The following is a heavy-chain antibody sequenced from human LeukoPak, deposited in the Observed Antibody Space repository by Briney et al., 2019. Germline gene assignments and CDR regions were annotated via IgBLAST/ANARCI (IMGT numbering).Heavy chain of an antibody. D-gene: IGHD3-10*01. V-gene: IGHV3-7*01. CDR3: ARGSYYYGSGSYLPVDY. CDR2: IKQDGSEK. CDR1: GFTFSSYW. J-gene: IGHJ4*02. Sequence: GGSLILSCAASGFTFSSYWMSWVRQAPGKGLEWVANIKQDGSEKYYVDSVKGRFTISRDNAKNSLYLQMNSLRAEDTAVYYCARGSYYYGSGSYLPVDYWGQGTLVTVSS.